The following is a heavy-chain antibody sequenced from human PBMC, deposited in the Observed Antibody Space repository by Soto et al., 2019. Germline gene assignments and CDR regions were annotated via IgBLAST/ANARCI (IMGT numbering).Heavy chain of an antibody. Sequence: ASVKVSCKASGYTFTSYYMHWVRQAPGQGLEWMGIINPSGGSTSYAQKFQGRVTITADESTSTAYMELSSLRSEDTAVYYCAREVHDSSGYPIDAFDIWGQGTMVTVSS. D-gene: IGHD3-22*01. CDR1: GYTFTSYY. J-gene: IGHJ3*02. CDR2: INPSGGST. V-gene: IGHV1-46*01. CDR3: AREVHDSSGYPIDAFDI.